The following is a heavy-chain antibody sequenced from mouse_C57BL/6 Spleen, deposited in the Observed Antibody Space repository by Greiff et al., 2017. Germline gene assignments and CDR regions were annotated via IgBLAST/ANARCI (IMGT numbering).Heavy chain of an antibody. D-gene: IGHD3-2*02. CDR1: GYTFTSYW. CDR2: IDPSDSET. CDR3: ARKVAQATFDY. V-gene: IGHV1-52*01. J-gene: IGHJ2*01. Sequence: QVQLQQPGAELVRPGSSVKLSCKASGYTFTSYWMHWVKQRPIQGLEWIGNIDPSDSETHYNQKFKDKATLTVDKSSSTAYMQLSSLTSEDSAVYYCARKVAQATFDYWGQGTTLTVSS.